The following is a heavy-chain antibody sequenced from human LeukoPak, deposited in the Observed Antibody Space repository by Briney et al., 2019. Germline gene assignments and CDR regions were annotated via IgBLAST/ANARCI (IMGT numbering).Heavy chain of an antibody. CDR1: GFTVSSYD. Sequence: QPGGSLRLPCAASGFTVSSYDMSWVRQAPGKGLAWVSIISGSGDNTDYADSVKGRFTISRDNSKNTLSLQMNSLRVEDTAVYYCTREGLGAAAGTFDYWGQGTLVTVSS. J-gene: IGHJ4*02. D-gene: IGHD6-13*01. V-gene: IGHV3-23*01. CDR2: ISGSGDNT. CDR3: TREGLGAAAGTFDY.